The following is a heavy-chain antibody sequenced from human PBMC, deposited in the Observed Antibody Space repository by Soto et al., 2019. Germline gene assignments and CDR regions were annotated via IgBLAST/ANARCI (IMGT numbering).Heavy chain of an antibody. CDR2: INSDGSST. CDR3: AREVVVAATGWFDP. J-gene: IGHJ5*02. D-gene: IGHD2-15*01. CDR1: GFTFSSYW. V-gene: IGHV3-74*01. Sequence: EVQLVESGGGLVQPGGSLRLSCAASGFTFSSYWMHWVRQAPGKGLVWVSRINSDGSSTSYADSVKGRFTISRDNAKNTLYLQMNSLRAEDTAVYYCAREVVVAATGWFDPWGQGTLVTVSS.